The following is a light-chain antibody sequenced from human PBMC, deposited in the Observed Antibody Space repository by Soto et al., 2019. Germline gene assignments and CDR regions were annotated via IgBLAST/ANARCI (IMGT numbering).Light chain of an antibody. CDR3: LQYNHYPPT. Sequence: DFQMTQSPSSLSASVGDRVTITCRASQTISSYLNWYQQKPGKAPKLLIYAASSLQSGVPSRFSGSGSGADFTLTISSLQPEDFATYYCLQYNHYPPTFGQGTRVE. V-gene: IGKV1-39*01. J-gene: IGKJ1*01. CDR2: AAS. CDR1: QTISSY.